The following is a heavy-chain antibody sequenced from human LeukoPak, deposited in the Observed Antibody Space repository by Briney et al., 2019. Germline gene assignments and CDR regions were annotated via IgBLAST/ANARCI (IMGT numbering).Heavy chain of an antibody. CDR3: ARGYWYYFDY. V-gene: IGHV3-30-3*01. J-gene: IGHJ4*02. D-gene: IGHD2-8*02. CDR1: GFTFSSYA. Sequence: GGSLRLSCAASGFTFSSYAMHWVRQAPGKGLEWVAVISYDGSNKYYADSVKGRFTISRDNSKNTLYLQMNGLRAEDTAVYYCARGYWYYFDYWGQGTLVTVSS. CDR2: ISYDGSNK.